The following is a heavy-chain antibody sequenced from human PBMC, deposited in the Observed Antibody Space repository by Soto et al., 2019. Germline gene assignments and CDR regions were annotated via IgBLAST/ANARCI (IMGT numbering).Heavy chain of an antibody. CDR1: GYSFTSYW. D-gene: IGHD5-18*01. J-gene: IGHJ6*02. CDR2: IDPSDSYT. V-gene: IGHV5-10-1*01. Sequence: PGESLKISCKGSGYSFTSYWISWVRQMPGKGLEWMGRIDPSDSYTNYSPSFQGHVTISADKSISTAYLQWSSLKASDTAMYYCARRGTAMPSYGMDVWGQGNTVTVSS. CDR3: ARRGTAMPSYGMDV.